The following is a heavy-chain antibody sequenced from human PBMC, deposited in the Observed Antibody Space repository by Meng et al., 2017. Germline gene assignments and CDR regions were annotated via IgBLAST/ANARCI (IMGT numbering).Heavy chain of an antibody. CDR1: GFTVSSNS. CDR3: ASELPGGPNYWYFDL. J-gene: IGHJ2*01. Sequence: VQLVESGGGLVQPGGSLRLSCAASGFTVSSNSMSWVRQAPGKGLEWVSVIYSGGSTYYADSVKGRFTISRDNSKNTLYLQMNSLRAEDTAVYYCASELPGGPNYWYFDLWGRGTLVTVSS. D-gene: IGHD3-10*01. CDR2: IYSGGST. V-gene: IGHV3-66*02.